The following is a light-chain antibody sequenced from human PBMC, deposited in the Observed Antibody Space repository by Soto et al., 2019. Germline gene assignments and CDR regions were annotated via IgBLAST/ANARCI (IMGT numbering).Light chain of an antibody. Sequence: ETVMTQFPATLSVSPGERATLSCRASQYVSTNLAWYQQQPGQPPRLLIYDISNRATGIPARFSGSGSETEFALTITRLQSEDFAVYYCQQYDTWPLTFGGGTKVEIK. V-gene: IGKV3D-15*01. CDR3: QQYDTWPLT. CDR2: DIS. J-gene: IGKJ4*01. CDR1: QYVSTN.